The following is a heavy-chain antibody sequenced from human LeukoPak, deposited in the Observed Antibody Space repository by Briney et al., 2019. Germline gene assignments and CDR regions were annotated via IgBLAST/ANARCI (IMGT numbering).Heavy chain of an antibody. J-gene: IGHJ4*02. CDR1: GYSFTSYW. Sequence: GESLKISCKGSGYSFTSYWISWVRQMPGKSLEWMGRIDPSDSYTNYSPSFQGHVTISADKSISTAYLQWSSLKALDTAMYYCARSSRFGELLSDYWGQGTLVTVSS. D-gene: IGHD3-10*01. V-gene: IGHV5-10-1*01. CDR3: ARSSRFGELLSDY. CDR2: IDPSDSYT.